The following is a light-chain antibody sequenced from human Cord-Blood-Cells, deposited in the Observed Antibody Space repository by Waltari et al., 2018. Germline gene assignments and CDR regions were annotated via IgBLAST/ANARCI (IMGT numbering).Light chain of an antibody. Sequence: QSPATLSLSPGERATLSCRASQSVSSYLVWYQQKPGQAPRLLIYDASNRATGIPARFSGSGSGTDFTLTISSLEPEDFAVYYCQQRSNWPPLTFGGGTKVEIK. CDR1: QSVSSY. CDR2: DAS. V-gene: IGKV3-11*01. CDR3: QQRSNWPPLT. J-gene: IGKJ4*01.